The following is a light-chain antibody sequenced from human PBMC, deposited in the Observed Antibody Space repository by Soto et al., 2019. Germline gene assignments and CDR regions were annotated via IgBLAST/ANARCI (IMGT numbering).Light chain of an antibody. Sequence: DIQMTQSPPSLSASVGDRVTITCRASQGISNDLGWYQQKPGKAPNRLIYAASILQSGVPSRFSGSGSGTEFTLTISSLQPDDFATYYCQQYNSYSGTFGQGTKVDIK. CDR3: QQYNSYSGT. CDR1: QGISND. V-gene: IGKV1-17*01. CDR2: AAS. J-gene: IGKJ1*01.